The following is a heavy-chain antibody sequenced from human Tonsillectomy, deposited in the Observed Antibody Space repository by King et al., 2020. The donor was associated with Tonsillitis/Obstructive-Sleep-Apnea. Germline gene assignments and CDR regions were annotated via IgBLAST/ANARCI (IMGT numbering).Heavy chain of an antibody. Sequence: VQLVESGGGLVKPGRSLRLSCTASGFTFGAYAMSWFRQAPGKGLEWVGFIRSSSFGGTTELAASVRGRLTISREDSKSIAYLQLNSLKIEDTAVYYFTRQSTGGTLVFDYWGQGTLVTVSS. D-gene: IGHD4-23*01. CDR1: GFTFGAYA. V-gene: IGHV3-49*05. CDR3: TRQSTGGTLVFDY. CDR2: IRSSSFGGTT. J-gene: IGHJ4*02.